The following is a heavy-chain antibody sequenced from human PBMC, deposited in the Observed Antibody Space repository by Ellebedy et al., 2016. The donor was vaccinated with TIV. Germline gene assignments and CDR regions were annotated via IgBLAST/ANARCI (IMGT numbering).Heavy chain of an antibody. CDR3: AKDLRGMAGNDY. Sequence: PGGSLRLSCAASGFTFSSYAMSWVRQAPGKGLEWVSTISGSGGITYYADPVKGRFTNSRDNSRNRQYLQMNSLRAEDTAIYYCAKDLRGMAGNDYWGQGTLVTVSS. CDR1: GFTFSSYA. J-gene: IGHJ4*02. CDR2: ISGSGGIT. D-gene: IGHD6-19*01. V-gene: IGHV3-23*01.